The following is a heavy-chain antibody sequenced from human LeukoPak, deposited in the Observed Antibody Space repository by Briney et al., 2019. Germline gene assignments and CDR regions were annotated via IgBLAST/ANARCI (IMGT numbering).Heavy chain of an antibody. D-gene: IGHD1-26*01. Sequence: PSETLSLTCIVSGGSINNHYWTWIRQTPGKGLEWIGRIYTSGSTNYNPSLKSRVTISVDTSKNQFSLKLSSVTAADTAVYYCARGGGSYENDAFDIWGQGTMVTVSS. CDR3: ARGGGSYENDAFDI. V-gene: IGHV4-4*08. CDR2: IYTSGST. CDR1: GGSINNHY. J-gene: IGHJ3*02.